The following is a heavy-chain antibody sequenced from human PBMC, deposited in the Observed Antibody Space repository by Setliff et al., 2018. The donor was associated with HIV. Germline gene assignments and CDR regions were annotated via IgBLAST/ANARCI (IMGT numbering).Heavy chain of an antibody. CDR3: ARDPGTGYDFLSDYHSRGYYFDH. CDR2: ITSDGSDT. D-gene: IGHD3-3*01. CDR1: GFTFRSYW. Sequence: QPGGSLRLSCVASGFTFRSYWMHWVRQVPGKGLMWVSHITSDGSDTTYADSVKGRFTISRDNAKKSLYLQMNSLRAEDTAVYYCARDPGTGYDFLSDYHSRGYYFDHWGQGTLVTVSS. J-gene: IGHJ4*02. V-gene: IGHV3-74*01.